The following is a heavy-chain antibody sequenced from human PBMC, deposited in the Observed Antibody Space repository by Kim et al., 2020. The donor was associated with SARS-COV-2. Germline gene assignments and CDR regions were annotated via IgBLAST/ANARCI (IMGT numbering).Heavy chain of an antibody. J-gene: IGHJ4*02. V-gene: IGHV3-11*06. CDR1: GFTFSDYY. D-gene: IGHD1-26*01. Sequence: GESLRLSCAASGFTFSDYYMSWIRQAPGKGLEWVSYISSSSSYTKYAESVKGRFTISRDNARKSLYLQMNSLRAEDTAVYYCASMGGGYYFDYWGQGTLVTVSS. CDR3: ASMGGGYYFDY. CDR2: ISSSSSYT.